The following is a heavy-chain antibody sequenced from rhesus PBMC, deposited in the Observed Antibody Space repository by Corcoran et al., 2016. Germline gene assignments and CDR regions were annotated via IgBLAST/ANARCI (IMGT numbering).Heavy chain of an antibody. CDR2: IYGSGSCT. V-gene: IGHV4-169*01. CDR1: GGSISSSY. J-gene: IGHJ4*01. D-gene: IGHD3-16*01. CDR3: ARGRYYSGSYFDY. Sequence: QLQLQESGPGLVKPSETLSVTCAVSGGSISSSYWSWIRQAPGKGLEWIGYIYGSGSCTNYTPALKRRVTLSVDTSKNQLSLKLSSVTTADTAVYYCARGRYYSGSYFDYWGQGVLVTVSS.